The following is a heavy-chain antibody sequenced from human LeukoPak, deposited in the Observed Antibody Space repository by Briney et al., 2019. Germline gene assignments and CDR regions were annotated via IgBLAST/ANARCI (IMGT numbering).Heavy chain of an antibody. J-gene: IGHJ4*02. V-gene: IGHV3-48*04. CDR1: RFTFSNYS. Sequence: GGSLRLSCAASRFTFSNYSMNWVRQAPGKGLEWVAYITYGSDTIFYADSVKGRFTVSRDNAKNSLYLQMDSLRAEDTAVYYCARYHLGSYFRDPFDHWGQGTLVTVSS. CDR3: ARYHLGSYFRDPFDH. D-gene: IGHD3-10*01. CDR2: ITYGSDTI.